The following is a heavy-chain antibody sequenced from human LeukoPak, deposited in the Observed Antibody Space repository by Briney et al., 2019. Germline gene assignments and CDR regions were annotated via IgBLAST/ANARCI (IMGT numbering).Heavy chain of an antibody. CDR2: ISSSSSTI. J-gene: IGHJ5*02. Sequence: PGGSLRLSCAASGFTFSSYSMNWVRQAPGKGLEWVSYISSSSSTIYYADSVKGRFTVSRDNAKNSLYLQMNSLRAEDTAVYYCARDRYGGTHNWFDPWGQGTLVTVSS. V-gene: IGHV3-48*01. CDR3: ARDRYGGTHNWFDP. D-gene: IGHD4-23*01. CDR1: GFTFSSYS.